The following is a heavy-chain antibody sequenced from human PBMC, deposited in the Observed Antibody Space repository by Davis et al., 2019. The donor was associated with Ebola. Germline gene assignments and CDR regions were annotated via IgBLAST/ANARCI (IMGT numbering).Heavy chain of an antibody. Sequence: MPSETLSLTCAVSGGSISSSNWWSWVRQPPGKGLEWIGEIYHSGSTNYNPSLKSRVTISVDTSKNQFSLKLSSVTAADTAVYYCARALTTVTTVHSPYYYYYGMDVWGQGTTVTVSS. V-gene: IGHV4-4*02. CDR1: GGSISSSNW. CDR3: ARALTTVTTVHSPYYYYYGMDV. D-gene: IGHD4-11*01. J-gene: IGHJ6*02. CDR2: IYHSGST.